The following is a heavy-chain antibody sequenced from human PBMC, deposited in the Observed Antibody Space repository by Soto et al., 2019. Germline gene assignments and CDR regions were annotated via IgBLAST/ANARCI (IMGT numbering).Heavy chain of an antibody. CDR3: ARVRWGGAQQFNEYFHH. J-gene: IGHJ1*01. CDR2: IWYDGSNK. D-gene: IGHD3-16*01. CDR1: GFTFSNYG. Sequence: GGSLRLSCAASGFTFSNYGMHWVRQAPGKGLEWVAVIWYDGSNKYYADSVKGRFTISRDNSKNTLYLQMNSLRAEDTAVYYCARVRWGGAQQFNEYFHHWGQGTLVTVSS. V-gene: IGHV3-33*01.